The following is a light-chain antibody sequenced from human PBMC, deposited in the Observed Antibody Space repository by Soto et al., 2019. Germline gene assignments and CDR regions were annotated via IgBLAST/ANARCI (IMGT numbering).Light chain of an antibody. J-gene: IGKJ5*01. Sequence: SGRTNFKDILAVSLGERATINCRSSQSVFDSSDNKNYLAWYQQKPGQPPKLLIYWASTRESGVPDRFSGSGSGTGFTLTISSLQTEDVAVYYCQQYFTPPITFGQGTRLEIK. CDR1: QSVFDSSDNKNY. CDR2: WAS. CDR3: QQYFTPPIT. V-gene: IGKV4-1*01.